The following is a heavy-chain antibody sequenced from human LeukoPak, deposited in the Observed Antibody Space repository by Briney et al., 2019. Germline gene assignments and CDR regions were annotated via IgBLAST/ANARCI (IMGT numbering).Heavy chain of an antibody. CDR1: GYSFTSYW. V-gene: IGHV5-10-1*01. Sequence: GESLKISCKGSGYSFTSYWISWVRQMPGKGLEWMGRIDSTDSYTNYNPSFQGHVTMSVDKSISTVYLQWSSLRASDTAMYYCARHGYCTTTSCYGDNDYWGQGTLVTVSS. CDR2: IDSTDSYT. D-gene: IGHD2-2*03. CDR3: ARHGYCTTTSCYGDNDY. J-gene: IGHJ4*02.